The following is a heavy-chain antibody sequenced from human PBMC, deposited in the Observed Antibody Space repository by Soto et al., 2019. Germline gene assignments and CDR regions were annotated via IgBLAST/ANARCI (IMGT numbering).Heavy chain of an antibody. Sequence: EVQLVESGGGVVRPGGSLRLSCAAFGFPFDDYGMSWVRQAPGKGLEWVSGINRDGGSTAYADSVKGRFTISIDNAKNSLYLQMNSLRAEDTAFYYCARAPGFYGDFFDYWGQGALVTVSS. D-gene: IGHD4-17*01. CDR1: GFPFDDYG. CDR2: INRDGGST. CDR3: ARAPGFYGDFFDY. J-gene: IGHJ4*02. V-gene: IGHV3-20*04.